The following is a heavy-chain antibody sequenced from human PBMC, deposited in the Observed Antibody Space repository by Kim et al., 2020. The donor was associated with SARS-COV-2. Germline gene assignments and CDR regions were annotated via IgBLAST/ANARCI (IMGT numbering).Heavy chain of an antibody. D-gene: IGHD2-2*02. J-gene: IGHJ6*02. V-gene: IGHV4-4*07. CDR1: GGSISSYY. CDR2: IYTSGST. CDR3: ASQPAAIRWDYYYYGMDV. Sequence: SETLSLTCTVSGGSISSYYWSWIRQPAGKGLEWIGRIYTSGSTNYNPSLKSRVTMSVDTSKNQFSLKLSSVTAADTAVYYCASQPAAIRWDYYYYGMDVWGQGTTVTVSS.